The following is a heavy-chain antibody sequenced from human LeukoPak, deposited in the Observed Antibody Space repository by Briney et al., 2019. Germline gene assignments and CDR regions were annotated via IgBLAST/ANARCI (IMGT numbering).Heavy chain of an antibody. D-gene: IGHD1-26*01. CDR2: IFYSGST. V-gene: IGHV4-30-4*01. Sequence: SETLSLTCTVSGGSISSGDYYWSWIRQPPGKGLEWIGYIFYSGSTYYNPSLKSRVTISVDTSKNRFSLKLSSVTAADTAVYYCARGGYSGSYPLYYYYGMDVWGQGTTVTVSS. J-gene: IGHJ6*02. CDR1: GGSISSGDYY. CDR3: ARGGYSGSYPLYYYYGMDV.